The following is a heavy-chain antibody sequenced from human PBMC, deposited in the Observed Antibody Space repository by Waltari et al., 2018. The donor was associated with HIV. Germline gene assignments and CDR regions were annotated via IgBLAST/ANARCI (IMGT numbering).Heavy chain of an antibody. CDR3: ASPGPYCGGDCYLD. V-gene: IGHV3-11*01. Sequence: QVQLVESGGGLVTPGGSLSLPCAASGLVFSDFSLSWFRQAPGKGLGWISYISSSGTTIYDRDSVKGRFTISRDNAKNSLSLQMNSLRAEDTAVYYCASPGPYCGGDCYLDWGPGTLVTVSS. CDR2: ISSSGTTI. D-gene: IGHD2-21*02. J-gene: IGHJ4*02. CDR1: GLVFSDFS.